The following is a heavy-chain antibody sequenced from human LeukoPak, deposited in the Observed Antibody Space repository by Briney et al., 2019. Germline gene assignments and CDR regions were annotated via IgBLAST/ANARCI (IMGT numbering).Heavy chain of an antibody. V-gene: IGHV3-23*01. J-gene: IGHJ4*02. Sequence: QPGGSLRLSCAASGFTFSSYAMSWVRQAPGKGLEWVSAISGSGGSTYYADSVKGRFTISRDNSKNTLYLQMNSLRAEDTAVYYCANHYCTGGVRLWYYFDYWGQGTLVTVSS. D-gene: IGHD2-8*02. CDR2: ISGSGGST. CDR3: ANHYCTGGVRLWYYFDY. CDR1: GFTFSSYA.